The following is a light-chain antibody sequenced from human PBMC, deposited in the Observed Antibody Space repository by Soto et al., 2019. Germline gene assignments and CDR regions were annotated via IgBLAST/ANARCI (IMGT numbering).Light chain of an antibody. CDR1: QSVSSSN. CDR2: GAS. Sequence: EIVLTQSPGTLSLSPGERATLSCRASQSVSSSNLAWYQQKPGQAPRLLIYGASSRATGIPDRFSGSGSGTDFTLTISRLEPEDFAVYYCQQFDSSLYTFGQGTNLAIK. J-gene: IGKJ2*01. CDR3: QQFDSSLYT. V-gene: IGKV3-20*01.